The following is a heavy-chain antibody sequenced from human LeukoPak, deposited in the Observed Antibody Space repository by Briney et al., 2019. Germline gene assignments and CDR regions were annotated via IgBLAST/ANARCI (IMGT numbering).Heavy chain of an antibody. D-gene: IGHD4-17*01. CDR1: GFTFSNFW. CDR2: IKPDGYGK. J-gene: IGHJ5*02. V-gene: IGHV3-7*01. CDR3: TKGHYDDSA. Sequence: GGSLRLSCVASGFTFSNFWMSWVRQAPGKGPEWVANIKPDGYGKYYVDSVKGRFTISRDNTRNLLYLQMNSLRAEDTAVYYCTKGHYDDSAWDQGTLVTVSS.